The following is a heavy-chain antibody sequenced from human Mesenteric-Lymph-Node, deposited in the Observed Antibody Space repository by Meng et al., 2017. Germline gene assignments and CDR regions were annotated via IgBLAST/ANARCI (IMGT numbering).Heavy chain of an antibody. V-gene: IGHV4-34*01. J-gene: IGHJ4*02. D-gene: IGHD3-22*01. CDR3: ARDRYFDFPFDY. CDR1: GGSFSGYY. CDR2: MDSSGST. Sequence: SETLSLTCAVYGGSFSGYYWSWIRQPPGKGLEWIGSMDSSGSTYYNPSLESRVTISVDTSKNQFSLRLNSVTAADTALYFCARDRYFDFPFDYWGQGMLVTVSS.